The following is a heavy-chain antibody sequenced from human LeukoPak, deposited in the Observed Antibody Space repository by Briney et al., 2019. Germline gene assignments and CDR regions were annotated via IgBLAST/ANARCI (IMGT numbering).Heavy chain of an antibody. V-gene: IGHV3-21*01. CDR3: ARVGGWELLPDY. CDR2: ISSSSYI. J-gene: IGHJ4*02. Sequence: GGSLRPSCAASGFTFSSYSMNWVRQAPGKGLEWVSSISSSSYIYYADSVKGRFTISRDNAKNSLYLRMNSLRAEDTAVYYCARVGGWELLPDYWGQGTLVTVSS. D-gene: IGHD1-26*01. CDR1: GFTFSSYS.